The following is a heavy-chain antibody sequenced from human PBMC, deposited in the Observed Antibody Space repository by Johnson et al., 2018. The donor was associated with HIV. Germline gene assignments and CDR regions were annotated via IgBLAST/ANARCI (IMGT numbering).Heavy chain of an antibody. D-gene: IGHD3-22*01. J-gene: IGHJ3*02. Sequence: VHLVESGGGLVQPGMSLRLSCAASGFTFDDYAMHWVRQAPGKGLEWVSGISWNSGSIGYADSVKGRFTISRDNAKNSLYLQMNSLRAEDTALYYCAREIRITMIKGHGGVAFDIWGQGTMVTVSS. CDR3: AREIRITMIKGHGGVAFDI. V-gene: IGHV3-9*01. CDR1: GFTFDDYA. CDR2: ISWNSGSI.